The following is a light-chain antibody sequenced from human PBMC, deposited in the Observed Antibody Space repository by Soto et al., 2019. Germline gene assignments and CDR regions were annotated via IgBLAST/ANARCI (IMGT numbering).Light chain of an antibody. CDR3: QTWGTGVG. J-gene: IGLJ2*01. CDR2: LNSDGSH. Sequence: QLVLTQSPSASASLGASVKLTCTLSSGHSSYAIAWHQQQPEKGPRYLMKLNSDGSHSKEDGIPDRFSGSSSGAERYLTISSLQSEDEADYYCQTWGTGVGFGRGTMLTVL. CDR1: SGHSSYA. V-gene: IGLV4-69*02.